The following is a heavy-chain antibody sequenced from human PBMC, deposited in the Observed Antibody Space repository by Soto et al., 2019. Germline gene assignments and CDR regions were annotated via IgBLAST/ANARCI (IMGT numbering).Heavy chain of an antibody. Sequence: ASVKVSCKASGFTFSDYYMHWVREAPGQGLEWMGWLNPKSGGTTYAQKFQGRLTLSRDTSINTAYMELSRLSIDDTALYYCARERYQVLSAGMDVWGQGTTVTVSS. CDR2: LNPKSGGT. V-gene: IGHV1-2*02. J-gene: IGHJ6*02. CDR3: ARERYQVLSAGMDV. CDR1: GFTFSDYY. D-gene: IGHD2-2*01.